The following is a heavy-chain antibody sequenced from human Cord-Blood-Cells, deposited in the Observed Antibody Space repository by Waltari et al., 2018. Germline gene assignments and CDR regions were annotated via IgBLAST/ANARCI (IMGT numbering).Heavy chain of an antibody. J-gene: IGHJ6*03. Sequence: QVQLVQSGAEVKKPGASVKVSCKASGYTFTSYGISWVRQAPGQGLEWMGWIRPCKSNTNYSQKHQGRVTMTTDTSTSTAYMELRSLRSDDTAVYYCARCQDVWSGYYTGYYYYMDVWGKGTTVTVSS. CDR1: GYTFTSYG. CDR3: ARCQDVWSGYYTGYYYYMDV. V-gene: IGHV1-18*04. CDR2: IRPCKSNT. D-gene: IGHD3-3*01.